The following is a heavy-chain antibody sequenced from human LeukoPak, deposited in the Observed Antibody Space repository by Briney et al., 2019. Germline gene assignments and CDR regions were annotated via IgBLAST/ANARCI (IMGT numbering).Heavy chain of an antibody. J-gene: IGHJ4*02. V-gene: IGHV3-74*01. CDR2: INSDASST. D-gene: IGHD3-10*01. CDR3: ARGRGAPDFYY. Sequence: PGGSLRLSCAASGFTFSSYWMHWVRQAPGKGLVWVSRINSDASSTSYADSVKGRFSISRDNAKNTLYLQMNSLRAEDTAVYYCARGRGAPDFYYWGQGTLVTVSS. CDR1: GFTFSSYW.